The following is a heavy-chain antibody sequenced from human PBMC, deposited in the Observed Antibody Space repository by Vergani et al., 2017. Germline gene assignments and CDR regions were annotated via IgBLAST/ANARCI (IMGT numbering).Heavy chain of an antibody. CDR2: IYYSGST. D-gene: IGHD1-7*01. CDR1: GGSISSSSYY. CDR3: ARHGGREATGTTFDP. J-gene: IGHJ5*02. Sequence: QLQLQESGPGLVKPSETLSLTCTVSGGSISSSSYYWGWLRQPPGKGLEWIGSIYYSGSTYYNPSLKRRVTISVDTSKIAFALKLSSVTAADPAVYYCARHGGREATGTTFDPWGQGTLVTVSS. V-gene: IGHV4-39*01.